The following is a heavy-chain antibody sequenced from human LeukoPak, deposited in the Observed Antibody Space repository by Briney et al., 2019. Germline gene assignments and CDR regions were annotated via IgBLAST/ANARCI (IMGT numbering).Heavy chain of an antibody. CDR1: GGSISSYY. V-gene: IGHV4-59*01. D-gene: IGHD3-3*01. Sequence: PSETLSLTCTVSGGSISSYYWSWIRQPPGKGLEWIGYIYYSGSTTYNPSLKSRVTISVDTSKNQFSLKLSSVTAADTAVYYCARDATSPLKYYDFWSGYYTGAFDIWGQGTMVTVSS. CDR2: IYYSGST. CDR3: ARDATSPLKYYDFWSGYYTGAFDI. J-gene: IGHJ3*02.